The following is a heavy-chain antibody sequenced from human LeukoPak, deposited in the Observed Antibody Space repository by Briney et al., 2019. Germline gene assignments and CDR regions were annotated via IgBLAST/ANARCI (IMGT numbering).Heavy chain of an antibody. J-gene: IGHJ5*02. D-gene: IGHD3-9*01. Sequence: SETLSLTCAVYGGSFSGYYWRWLRQPPGKGLEWLGEINHSGSTNYNPSLKSRVTISVDTSKNQFSLKLSSVAAADTAVYYCARFYDILTGYSIGNWFDPWGQGTLVTVSS. CDR2: INHSGST. CDR1: GGSFSGYY. V-gene: IGHV4-34*01. CDR3: ARFYDILTGYSIGNWFDP.